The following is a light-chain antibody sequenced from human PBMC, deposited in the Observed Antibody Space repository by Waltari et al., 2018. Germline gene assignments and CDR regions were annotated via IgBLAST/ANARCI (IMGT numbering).Light chain of an antibody. CDR2: LSSDGSH. CDR1: SGHSSYA. Sequence: QLVLTQPPSASASLGASVRLTCTLTSGHSSYAIAWHQQRPEKGPRYLMRLSSDGSHTKGDGIPDRFSGSSSGAERYLIISSLQSEDEADYHCQTWDTGVVFGGGTKLTVL. V-gene: IGLV4-69*01. J-gene: IGLJ2*01. CDR3: QTWDTGVV.